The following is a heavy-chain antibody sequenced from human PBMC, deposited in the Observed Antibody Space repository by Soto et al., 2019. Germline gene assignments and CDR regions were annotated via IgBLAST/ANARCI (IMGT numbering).Heavy chain of an antibody. CDR3: ARDVGYHYDGSPSGQFDF. V-gene: IGHV4-4*02. CDR2: IYHSGST. D-gene: IGHD3-22*01. J-gene: IGHJ4*02. Sequence: SETLSLTCVLSVNSIGITTGWIWVRHSPGKGLEWIGEIYHSGSTNYNPSLKSRVTISVDKSKNQFSLKLSSVTAADTAVYYCARDVGYHYDGSPSGQFDFWGQGTLVTVSS. CDR1: VNSIGITTG.